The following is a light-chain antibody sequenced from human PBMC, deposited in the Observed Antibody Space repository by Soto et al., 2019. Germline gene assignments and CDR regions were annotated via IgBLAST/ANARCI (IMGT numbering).Light chain of an antibody. Sequence: PGERASLSCRASQSVNSYLAWYQQKPGQAPRLLIYDASNRATGIPARFSGSGSGTDFTLTISSLESEDFAVYYCQQYGSSPPRTFGQGTKVDIK. V-gene: IGKV3-11*01. CDR2: DAS. CDR3: QQYGSSPPRT. CDR1: QSVNSY. J-gene: IGKJ1*01.